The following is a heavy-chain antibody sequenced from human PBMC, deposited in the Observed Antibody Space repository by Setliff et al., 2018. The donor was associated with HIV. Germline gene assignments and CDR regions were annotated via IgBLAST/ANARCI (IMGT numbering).Heavy chain of an antibody. CDR2: IYYSGST. CDR3: AGVLSSGYYDGP. Sequence: SETLSLTCTVSGGSISNSRYYWSWIRQPPGKGLEWIGSIYYSGSTNYNPSLKSRVTISADTSKNQFSLKLRSVTAADTAVYYCAGVLSSGYYDGPWGQGTLVTVSS. V-gene: IGHV4-39*07. J-gene: IGHJ5*02. CDR1: GGSISNSRYY. D-gene: IGHD3-22*01.